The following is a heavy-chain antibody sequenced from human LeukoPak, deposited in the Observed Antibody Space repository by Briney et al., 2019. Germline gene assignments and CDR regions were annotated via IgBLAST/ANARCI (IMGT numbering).Heavy chain of an antibody. CDR2: INPNSDGT. D-gene: IGHD3-22*01. CDR3: TFDSRLEPIYWGDY. V-gene: IGHV1-2*02. J-gene: IGHJ4*02. CDR1: GYTFTGYY. Sequence: GASVKVSCKASGYTFTGYYMHWVRQAPGQGLEWMGWINPNSDGTNYAQKFQGRVTMTRDTSISTAYMELSRLRSDDTAVYYCTFDSRLEPIYWGDYWGQGTLVTVSS.